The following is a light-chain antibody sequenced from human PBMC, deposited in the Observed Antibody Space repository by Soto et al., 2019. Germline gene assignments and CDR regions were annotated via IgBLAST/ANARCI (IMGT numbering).Light chain of an antibody. J-gene: IGKJ1*01. Sequence: EIVLTQSPGTLSLSPGERATLSCRASQRVSNNYLAWYQQKPGQAPRLLIYGASTRATGIPDRFSGSGSGTVFTLTISRLEPDDFAVYYCQQYGSAPQTFGQGTKVEIK. CDR2: GAS. CDR3: QQYGSAPQT. V-gene: IGKV3-20*01. CDR1: QRVSNNY.